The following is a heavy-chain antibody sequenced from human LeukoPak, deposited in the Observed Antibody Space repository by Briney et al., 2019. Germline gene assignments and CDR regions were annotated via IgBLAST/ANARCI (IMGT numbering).Heavy chain of an antibody. CDR3: ARHRRRRWLQFDAFDI. V-gene: IGHV4-59*08. J-gene: IGHJ3*02. Sequence: SETLSLTCTVSGGSISSYYWSWIRQPPGKGLEWIGHIYYSGSTNYNPSLKSRVTISVDTSKNQFSLKLSSVTAADTAVYYCARHRRRRWLQFDAFDIWGQGTMVTVSS. CDR1: GGSISSYY. D-gene: IGHD5-24*01. CDR2: IYYSGST.